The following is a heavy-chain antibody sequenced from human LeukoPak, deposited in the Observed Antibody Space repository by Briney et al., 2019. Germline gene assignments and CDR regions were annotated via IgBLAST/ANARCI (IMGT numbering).Heavy chain of an antibody. CDR2: IYTSGST. CDR3: ARGRVGATSGY. J-gene: IGHJ4*02. Sequence: SQTLSLTCTVSGGSISSGSYYWSWIRQPAGKGLEWIGRIYTSGSTNYNPSLKSRVTISVDTSKNQFSLKLSSVTAADTAVYYCARGRVGATSGYWGQGTLVTVSS. CDR1: GGSISSGSYY. D-gene: IGHD1-26*01. V-gene: IGHV4-61*02.